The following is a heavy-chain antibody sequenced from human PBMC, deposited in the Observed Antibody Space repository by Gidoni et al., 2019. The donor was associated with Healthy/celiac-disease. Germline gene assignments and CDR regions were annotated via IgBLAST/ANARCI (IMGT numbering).Heavy chain of an antibody. V-gene: IGHV1-46*03. D-gene: IGHD3-3*01. J-gene: IGHJ4*02. CDR3: ARVFNYDFWSGPIDY. Sequence: QVQLVQSGAEVKKPGASVKVSCKASGYTFTSYHMHWVRQAPGQGLEWMGIINPSGGSTSYAQKFQGRVTMTRDTSTSTVYMELSSLRSEDTAVYYCARVFNYDFWSGPIDYWGQGTLVTVSS. CDR1: GYTFTSYH. CDR2: INPSGGST.